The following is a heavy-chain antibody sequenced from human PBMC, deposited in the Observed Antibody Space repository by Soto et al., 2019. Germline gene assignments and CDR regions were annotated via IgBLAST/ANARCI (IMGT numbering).Heavy chain of an antibody. V-gene: IGHV1-2*02. Sequence: QVQLVQSGAEVKKPGASAKVSCKAPRYIFTAYFMHWVRQAPGQGLEWMGWINPNNGATHYGLSFQGRVTMTRDTSISTAYMELSSLRSDDTAVYNCASLDPGARFDPWGQGTLVIVSS. J-gene: IGHJ5*02. CDR3: ASLDPGARFDP. CDR1: RYIFTAYF. CDR2: INPNNGAT.